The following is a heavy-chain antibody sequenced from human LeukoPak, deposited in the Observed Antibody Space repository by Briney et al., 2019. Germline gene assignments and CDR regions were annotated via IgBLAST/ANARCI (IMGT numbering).Heavy chain of an antibody. CDR3: ARGAPDFWSVYYMDV. CDR2: MNPNSGNT. J-gene: IGHJ6*03. D-gene: IGHD3-3*01. Sequence: ASVKVSCKASGYTFTSYDINLVRQATGQGLEWMGWMNPNSGNTGYAQKFQGRVTITRNTSISTAYMELSSLRSEDTAVYYCARGAPDFWSVYYMDVWGKGTTVTVSS. V-gene: IGHV1-8*03. CDR1: GYTFTSYD.